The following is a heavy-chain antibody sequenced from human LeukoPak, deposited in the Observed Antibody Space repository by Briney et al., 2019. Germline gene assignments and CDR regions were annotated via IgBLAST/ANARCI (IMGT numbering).Heavy chain of an antibody. Sequence: SGTLSLTCAVSGGSISSSNWWSWVRQPPGKGLEWIGEIYHSGSTNYNPSLKSRVTISVDKSKNQFSLKLSSVTAADTAVYYCARHQAAAGLYNPFDYWGQGTLVTVSS. D-gene: IGHD6-13*01. CDR3: ARHQAAAGLYNPFDY. CDR2: IYHSGST. V-gene: IGHV4-4*02. CDR1: GGSISSSNW. J-gene: IGHJ4*02.